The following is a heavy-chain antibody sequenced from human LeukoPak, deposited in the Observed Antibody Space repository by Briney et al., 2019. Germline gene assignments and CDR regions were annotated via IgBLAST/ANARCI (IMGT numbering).Heavy chain of an antibody. CDR2: IIPIFGTA. CDR3: ARSLYYYDSSGYWDY. J-gene: IGHJ4*02. Sequence: SVKVSCKASGGTFSSYASSWLRQAPGQGLEWMGGIIPIFGTANYAQKFQGRVTITADESTSTAYMELSSLRSEDTAVYYCARSLYYYDSSGYWDYWGQGTLVTVSS. V-gene: IGHV1-69*13. CDR1: GGTFSSYA. D-gene: IGHD3-22*01.